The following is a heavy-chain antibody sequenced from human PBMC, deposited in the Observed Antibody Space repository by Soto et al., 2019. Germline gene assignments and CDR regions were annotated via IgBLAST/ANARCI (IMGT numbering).Heavy chain of an antibody. V-gene: IGHV4-30-4*01. CDR2: IFYSGNT. J-gene: IGHJ6*02. CDR1: GGSISGGDCS. D-gene: IGHD3-10*01. Sequence: SETLSLTCTVSGGSISGGDCSWSWVRQPPGKGLEWIGYIFYSGNTYYHPSLESRLTMSIDTPKNLFSLSLSSVTAADTAVYYCARGRVWIGELADYYYYYGMDVWGQGTTVTVSS. CDR3: ARGRVWIGELADYYYYYGMDV.